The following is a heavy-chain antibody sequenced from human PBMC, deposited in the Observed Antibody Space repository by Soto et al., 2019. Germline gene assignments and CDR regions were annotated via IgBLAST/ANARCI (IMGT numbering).Heavy chain of an antibody. CDR3: ARLEYQLRSAFDV. D-gene: IGHD2-2*01. CDR1: GYTFTNYW. J-gene: IGHJ3*01. V-gene: IGHV5-51*01. CDR2: IYPDDSDT. Sequence: PGDSLKISCEGSGYTFTNYWIAWVRQMPGNGLEWMGIIYPDDSDTRYSPSFQGQVTISADKSISAAYLQWGSLKAPDTAIYYCARLEYQLRSAFDVWGQGTMVTVSS.